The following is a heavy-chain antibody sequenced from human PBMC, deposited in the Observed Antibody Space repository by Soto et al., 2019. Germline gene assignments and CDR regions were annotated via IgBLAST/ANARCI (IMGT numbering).Heavy chain of an antibody. J-gene: IGHJ4*02. CDR3: ARSGSSYLDD. CDR2: IWYDGSNK. CDR1: GFTFSSYG. Sequence: WGSLRLSCAASGFTFSSYGMHWVRHAPGKGLEWVAVIWYDGSNKYYADSVKGRFTISRDNSKNTLYLQMNSLRAEDTAVYYCARSGSSYLDDCGQVTLVTVSS. V-gene: IGHV3-33*01. D-gene: IGHD1-26*01.